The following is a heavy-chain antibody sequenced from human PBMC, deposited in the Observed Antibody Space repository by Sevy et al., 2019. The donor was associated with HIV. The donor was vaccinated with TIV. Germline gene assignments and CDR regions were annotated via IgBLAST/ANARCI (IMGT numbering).Heavy chain of an antibody. CDR1: GISVSSYY. V-gene: IGHV3-53*01. CDR3: ARMTNTWSIDS. CDR2: KESGGQT. Sequence: GGSLRLSCAASGISVSSYYMGWVRQAPGKGLEWVSKKESGGQTYYADSVRGRFNIARDESANNLFLQLNNLKVEDTGVYKCARMTNTWSIDSWGQAPRLTVS. J-gene: IGHJ4*02.